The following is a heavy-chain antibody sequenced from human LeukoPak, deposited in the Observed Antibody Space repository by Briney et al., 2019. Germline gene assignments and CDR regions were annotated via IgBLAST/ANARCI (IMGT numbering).Heavy chain of an antibody. Sequence: SETLSLTCTVSGGSISSSSYYWGWIRQPPGKGLEWIGSIYYSGSTYYNPSLKSRVTISVDTSKNQFSLKLSSVTAADTAVYYCARPTLGGGEFNYWGQGTLVTVSS. J-gene: IGHJ4*02. D-gene: IGHD3-10*01. CDR2: IYYSGST. CDR1: GGSISSSSYY. CDR3: ARPTLGGGEFNY. V-gene: IGHV4-39*07.